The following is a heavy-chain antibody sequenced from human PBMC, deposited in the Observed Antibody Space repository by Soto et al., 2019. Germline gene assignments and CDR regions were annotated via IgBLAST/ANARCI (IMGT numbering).Heavy chain of an antibody. Sequence: ASVKVSCKVSGYTLTELSMHWVRQAPGKGLEWMGGFDPEDGETIYAQKFQVRVTMTEDTSTDTAYMELSSLRSEDTAVYYCATPTYPHSYGYGKSQHGYFDYWGQGTLVTVSS. CDR3: ATPTYPHSYGYGKSQHGYFDY. CDR1: GYTLTELS. D-gene: IGHD5-18*01. V-gene: IGHV1-24*01. CDR2: FDPEDGET. J-gene: IGHJ4*02.